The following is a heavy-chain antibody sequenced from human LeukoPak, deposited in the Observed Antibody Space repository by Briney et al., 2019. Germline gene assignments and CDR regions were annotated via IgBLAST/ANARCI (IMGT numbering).Heavy chain of an antibody. D-gene: IGHD6-19*01. V-gene: IGHV3-23*01. CDR2: ISGSGGST. CDR3: AKGQVAEAGSLDY. Sequence: GGSLRLSCAASGFTFSNYALSWVRQAPGKGLAWVSAISGSGGSTFYADSVKGRFTISRDNSKNTLYLQMNSLRAEDTAVYYCAKGQVAEAGSLDYWGQGTLVTVSS. J-gene: IGHJ4*02. CDR1: GFTFSNYA.